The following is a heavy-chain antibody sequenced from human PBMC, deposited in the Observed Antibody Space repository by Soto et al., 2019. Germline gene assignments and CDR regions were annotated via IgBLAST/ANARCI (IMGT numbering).Heavy chain of an antibody. CDR3: VKDRLTRWLRSGYFDY. J-gene: IGHJ4*02. V-gene: IGHV3-64D*08. D-gene: IGHD5-12*01. Sequence: GGSLRLSCSASGFTFSSYAMHWVRQAPGKGLEYVSAISSNGGSTYYADSVKGRFTISRDNSKNTLYRQMSSLRAEDTAVYYCVKDRLTRWLRSGYFDYWGQGTLVTVSS. CDR1: GFTFSSYA. CDR2: ISSNGGST.